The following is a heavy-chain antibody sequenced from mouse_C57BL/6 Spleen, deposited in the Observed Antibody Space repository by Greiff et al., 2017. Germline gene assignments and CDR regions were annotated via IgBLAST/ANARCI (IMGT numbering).Heavy chain of an antibody. V-gene: IGHV1-39*01. Sequence: VQLQQPGPELVKPGASVKISCKASGYSFTDYNMNWVKQSIGKGLEWIGVIHPNHGTTSYNQKFKGKATLTVDQSSSTPYMQLNRLTSGDSAVNYCALTTLFDYWGQGTTLTGSS. D-gene: IGHD1-1*01. CDR3: ALTTLFDY. CDR2: IHPNHGTT. CDR1: GYSFTDYN. J-gene: IGHJ2*01.